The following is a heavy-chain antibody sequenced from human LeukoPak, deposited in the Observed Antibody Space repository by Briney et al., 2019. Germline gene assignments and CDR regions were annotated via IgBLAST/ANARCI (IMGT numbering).Heavy chain of an antibody. V-gene: IGHV1-69*15. CDR2: IIPIFGTA. CDR3: ARVVVPAAIRGWFDP. J-gene: IGHJ5*02. CDR1: GGTFSSYA. Sequence: ASVKVSCKASGGTFSSYAISWVRQAPGQGLEWMGRIIPIFGTANYAQKFQGRVTITADESTSTAYMELSSLRSEDTAVYYCARVVVPAAIRGWFDPWGQGTLVTVSS. D-gene: IGHD2-2*01.